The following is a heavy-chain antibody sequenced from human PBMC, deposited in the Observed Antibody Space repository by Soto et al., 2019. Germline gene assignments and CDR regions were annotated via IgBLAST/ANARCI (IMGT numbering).Heavy chain of an antibody. CDR3: ARIIVVPAAWHWFDP. CDR1: GDTFSDYY. CDR2: INPYNGNT. Sequence: ASVKVSCKASGDTFSDYYLHWVRQAPGQGLEWMGWINPYNGNTNHAQKLQGRVTMTTDTSTSTAYMEVRSLRSDDTAVYYCARIIVVPAAWHWFDPWGQGTLVTVSS. V-gene: IGHV1-18*04. D-gene: IGHD2-2*01. J-gene: IGHJ5*02.